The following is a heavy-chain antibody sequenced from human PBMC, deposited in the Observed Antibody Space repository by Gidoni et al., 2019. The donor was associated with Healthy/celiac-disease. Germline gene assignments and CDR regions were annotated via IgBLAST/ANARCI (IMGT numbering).Heavy chain of an antibody. D-gene: IGHD6-19*01. CDR2: ISYDGSNK. V-gene: IGHV3-30-3*01. J-gene: IGHJ6*02. CDR1: GFTFSSYA. CDR3: ARDLEEYSSGRIEDYYYYYGMDV. Sequence: QVQLVESGGGVVQPGRSLRLSCAASGFTFSSYAMHWVRRAPGKGLEWVAVISYDGSNKYYADSVKGRFTISRDNSKNTLYLQMNSLRAEDTAVYYCARDLEEYSSGRIEDYYYYYGMDVWGQGTTVTVSS.